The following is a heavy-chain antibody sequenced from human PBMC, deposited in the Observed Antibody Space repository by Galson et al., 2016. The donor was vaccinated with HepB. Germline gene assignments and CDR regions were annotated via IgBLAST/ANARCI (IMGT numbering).Heavy chain of an antibody. J-gene: IGHJ4*02. V-gene: IGHV3-74*01. CDR3: ARDLSGPDY. CDR1: GFTFRNHQ. Sequence: SLRLSCAVFGFTFRNHQMHWIRQVPGKGLMWVARIEPDGNSPIYADSVKGRFTISRDNAENMLYLQMNSLRAEDTAIYYCARDLSGPDYWGQGTLVTVSS. CDR2: IEPDGNSP.